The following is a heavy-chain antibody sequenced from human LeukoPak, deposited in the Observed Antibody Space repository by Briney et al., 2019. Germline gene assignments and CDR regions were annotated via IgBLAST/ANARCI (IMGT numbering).Heavy chain of an antibody. J-gene: IGHJ6*04. CDR1: GFTFSSYW. V-gene: IGHV3-7*01. D-gene: IGHD3-10*01. CDR2: IKRDGSEK. Sequence: GGSLRLSCAASGFTFSSYWMSWVRQAPGKGLEWVANIKRDGSEKYYVDSVKGRFTISRDNAKNSLYLQTNSLRAEDTAVYYCAREGHYGSGMDNYGMDVWGKGTTVTVSS. CDR3: AREGHYGSGMDNYGMDV.